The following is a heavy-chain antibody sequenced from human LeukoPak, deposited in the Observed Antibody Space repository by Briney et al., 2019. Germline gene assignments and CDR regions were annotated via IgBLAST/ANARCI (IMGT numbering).Heavy chain of an antibody. V-gene: IGHV3-21*01. D-gene: IGHD2-21*01. J-gene: IGHJ6*03. CDR3: ASHIGDYYYYYYMDV. CDR1: GFTSSSYI. CDR2: ISSGSSYI. Sequence: GESLKISCAASGFTSSSYIMNWVRQAPGKGLEWVSSISSGSSYIYYADSVKGRFTISRDDARNSLYLQMNSLRAEDTAVYYCASHIGDYYYYYYMDVWGKGTTVTVSS.